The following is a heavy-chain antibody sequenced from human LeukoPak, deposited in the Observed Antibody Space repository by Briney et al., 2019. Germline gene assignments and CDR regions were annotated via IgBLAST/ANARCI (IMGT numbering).Heavy chain of an antibody. CDR1: GFTFSSYG. CDR3: AKVRYSSGWPEFDY. D-gene: IGHD6-19*01. CDR2: ISYDGGDK. J-gene: IGHJ4*02. V-gene: IGHV3-30*18. Sequence: PGGSLRLSCVASGFTFSSYGMHWVRQAPGKGPEWVALISYDGGDKYYVDSVKGRFTISRDNSKNTMYLQMNSLRAEDTAVYYCAKVRYSSGWPEFDYWGQGTLVTVSP.